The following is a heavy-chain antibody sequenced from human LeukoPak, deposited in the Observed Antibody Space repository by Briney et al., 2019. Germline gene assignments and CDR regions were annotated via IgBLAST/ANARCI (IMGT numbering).Heavy chain of an antibody. Sequence: PGGSLRLSCAASGFSLSGYGMHWVRQAPGKGLEWVAVISYDGSKKYYADSVKGRFTISRDNPRNTQYLEMNSLKAEDTAVYYRARVRAAHYYDYWGQGTLVTVSS. CDR1: GFSLSGYG. D-gene: IGHD6-6*01. J-gene: IGHJ4*02. CDR3: ARVRAAHYYDY. CDR2: ISYDGSKK. V-gene: IGHV3-30-3*01.